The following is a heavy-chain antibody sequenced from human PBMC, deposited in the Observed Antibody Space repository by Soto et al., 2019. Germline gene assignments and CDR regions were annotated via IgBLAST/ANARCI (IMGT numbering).Heavy chain of an antibody. CDR1: GFTFSDYG. CDR3: ARDRIHSGTYFDY. CDR2: VWFDASNK. D-gene: IGHD1-26*01. V-gene: IGHV3-33*01. J-gene: IGHJ4*02. Sequence: GGSLRLSCAASGFTFSDYGMHWVRQAPGRGLEWVAVVWFDASNKYYADSVKGRFTISRDNSKNTLYLQMSSLRDEDTAVYFCARDRIHSGTYFDYWGQGTLVTVSS.